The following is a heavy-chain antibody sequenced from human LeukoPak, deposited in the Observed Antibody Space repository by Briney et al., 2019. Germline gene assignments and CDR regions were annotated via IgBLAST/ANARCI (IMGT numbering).Heavy chain of an antibody. CDR3: AKGAYDYIEIGYFDS. CDR1: GFTTINYA. Sequence: GGSLRLSCADSGFTTINYAVNRVRQAPGKGLGCVSDLFGSGGSKDYADSVKGRFTISRDNSKDTLFLQMNSLRAEDTAIYYCAKGAYDYIEIGYFDSWGQGTLVTVSS. V-gene: IGHV3-23*01. D-gene: IGHD5-12*01. J-gene: IGHJ4*02. CDR2: LFGSGGSK.